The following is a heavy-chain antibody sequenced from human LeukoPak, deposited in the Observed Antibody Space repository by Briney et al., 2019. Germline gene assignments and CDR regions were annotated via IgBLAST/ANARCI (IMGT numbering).Heavy chain of an antibody. J-gene: IGHJ4*02. V-gene: IGHV3-49*03. Sequence: WFRQAPGKGLEWVGFIRSKAYGGTTEYAASVKGRFTISRDDSKSIAYLQMNSLKTEDTAVYYCTRESGYMFDYWGQGTLVTVSS. CDR2: IRSKAYGGTT. D-gene: IGHD5-12*01. CDR3: TRESGYMFDY.